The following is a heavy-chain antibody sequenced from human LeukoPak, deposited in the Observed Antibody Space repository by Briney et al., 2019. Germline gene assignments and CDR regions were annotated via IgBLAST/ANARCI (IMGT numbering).Heavy chain of an antibody. CDR2: IFYSGST. V-gene: IGHV4-59*08. D-gene: IGHD5-18*01. CDR3: ARSGYSYVNF. Sequence: SETLSLTCTVSGVSISSYYWSWIRQAPGKGLEWIGYIFYSGSTNYNPSLKSRVTISVDTSKNKFSLKVSSATAADTAVYYCARSGYSYVNFWGQGTLVTVSS. J-gene: IGHJ4*02. CDR1: GVSISSYY.